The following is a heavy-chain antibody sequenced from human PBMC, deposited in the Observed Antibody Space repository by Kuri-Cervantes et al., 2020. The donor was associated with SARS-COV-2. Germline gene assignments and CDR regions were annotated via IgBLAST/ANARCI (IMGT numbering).Heavy chain of an antibody. J-gene: IGHJ4*02. CDR3: ARVLGAYDYCDY. V-gene: IGHV3-7*01. CDR2: IKQDGSEK. CDR1: GFTFSAYW. Sequence: GESLKISCAASGFTFSAYWTTWVRQAPGKGLEWVAYIKQDGSEKHYVDSMKGRFTISRDNAKNSLYLQMNSLRAEDTAVYYCARVLGAYDYCDYWGQGTLVTVSS. D-gene: IGHD5-12*01.